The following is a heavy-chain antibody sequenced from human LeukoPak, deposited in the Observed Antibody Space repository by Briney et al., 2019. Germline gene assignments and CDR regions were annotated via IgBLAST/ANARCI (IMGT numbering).Heavy chain of an antibody. CDR1: GFTFSSYA. CDR3: AKCVSGRCMGYNWYFDL. V-gene: IGHV3-23*01. Sequence: GGSLRLSCAASGFTFSSYAMSWVRQAPGKGLEWVSAISGSGGSTYYADSVKGRFTISRDNSKNTLYLQMNSLRAEDTAVYYCAKCVSGRCMGYNWYFDLWGRGTLVTVSS. J-gene: IGHJ2*01. D-gene: IGHD1-26*01. CDR2: ISGSGGST.